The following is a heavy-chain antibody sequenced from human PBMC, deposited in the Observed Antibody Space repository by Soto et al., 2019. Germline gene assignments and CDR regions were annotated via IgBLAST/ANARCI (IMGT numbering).Heavy chain of an antibody. Sequence: SQTLSLTCAITGDSVSSNSAGWSWVRQSPSRGLEWLGRAYYRSKWYYEYAVSVRGRITINLDTSKKQYYLQLDFVSTEDTAVYFCARGEQYSESIFDYWGQVTLVTVSS. CDR3: ARGEQYSESIFDY. J-gene: IGHJ4*02. CDR1: GDSVSSNSAG. CDR2: AYYRSKWYY. D-gene: IGHD1-26*01. V-gene: IGHV6-1*01.